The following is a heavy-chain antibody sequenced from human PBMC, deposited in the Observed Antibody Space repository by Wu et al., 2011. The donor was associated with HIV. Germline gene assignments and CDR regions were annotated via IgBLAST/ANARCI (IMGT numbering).Heavy chain of an antibody. CDR1: GYTFIDYY. J-gene: IGHJ4*02. V-gene: IGHV1-2*02. CDR2: INPNSGGT. Sequence: QVQLVQSGAEVKKPGASVKVSCRASGYTFIDYYIHWVRQAPGQGLEWMGWINPNSGGTNYVQKFQGRVTMTRDTSISRAYMELSRLRYDDTAVYYCAREKDTANDYWGQGTLVTVSS. CDR3: AREKDTANDY. D-gene: IGHD5-18*01.